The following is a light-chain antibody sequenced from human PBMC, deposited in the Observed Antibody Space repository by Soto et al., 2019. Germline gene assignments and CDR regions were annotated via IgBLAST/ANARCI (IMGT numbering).Light chain of an antibody. V-gene: IGLV2-23*02. CDR3: GSNRGLNTYV. CDR1: SSHFDTYNL. J-gene: IGLJ1*01. Sequence: QSALTQPASVSGSPGQSITISCTGPSSHFDTYNLVSWYQLHPGKVPKLIIYEVFKRPSGVSDRFYVSKSPSTVSLTISGLQAEDEADYQCGSNRGLNTYVFGTGTKLTVL. CDR2: EVF.